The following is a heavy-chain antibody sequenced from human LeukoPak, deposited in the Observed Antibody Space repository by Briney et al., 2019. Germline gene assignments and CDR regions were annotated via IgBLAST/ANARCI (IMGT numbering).Heavy chain of an antibody. CDR2: VCYSGST. CDR3: AVSSGRYYFGDS. J-gene: IGHJ4*02. V-gene: IGHV4-39*01. Sequence: PSETLSLNCSVSGDSISSSSYYWGWIRQPPGKGLEWIASVCYSGSTYYNVSLKSRVTISEDTSKNQFSLKLTSVTAADTAVYYCAVSSGRYYFGDSWSLGTLVAVSS. CDR1: GDSISSSSYY. D-gene: IGHD1-26*01.